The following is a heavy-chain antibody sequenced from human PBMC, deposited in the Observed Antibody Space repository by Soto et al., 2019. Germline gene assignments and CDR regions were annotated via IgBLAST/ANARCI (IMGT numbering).Heavy chain of an antibody. J-gene: IGHJ5*02. CDR2: ISNDGSTK. CDR1: GFTFSSYS. V-gene: IGHV3-30*03. D-gene: IGHD5-18*01. CDR3: AREYSYGYFWFDP. Sequence: PGGSLRLSCAASGFTFSSYSMNWVRQAPGKGLEWVAVISNDGSTKYYADSVKGRFTISRDNSKNTLYLQMNSLRAEDTAVYYCAREYSYGYFWFDPWGQGTLVTVLL.